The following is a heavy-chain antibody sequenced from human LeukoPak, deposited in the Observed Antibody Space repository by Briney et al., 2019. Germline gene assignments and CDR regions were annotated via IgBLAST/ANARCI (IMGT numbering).Heavy chain of an antibody. J-gene: IGHJ4*02. CDR1: GGSISSGGYY. CDR2: IYHSGST. CDR3: ARDTSYYDSRTFDY. V-gene: IGHV4-30-2*01. D-gene: IGHD3-22*01. Sequence: PSQTLSLTCTVSGGSISSGGYYWSWIRQPPGKGLEWIGYIYHSGSTYYNPSLKSRVTISVDTSKNQFSLKLSSVTAADTAVYYCARDTSYYDSRTFDYWGQGTLVTVSS.